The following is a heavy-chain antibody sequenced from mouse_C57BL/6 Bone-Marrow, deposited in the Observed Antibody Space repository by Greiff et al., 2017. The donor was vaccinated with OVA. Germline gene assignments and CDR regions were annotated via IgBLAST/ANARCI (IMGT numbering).Heavy chain of an antibody. V-gene: IGHV1-69*01. D-gene: IGHD1-1*01. CDR3: ARSLYYGSSYLDY. CDR1: GYTFTSYW. CDR2: IDPSDSYT. J-gene: IGHJ2*01. Sequence: VQLQQPGAELVMPGASVKLSCKASGYTFTSYWMHWVKQRPGQGLEWIGEIDPSDSYTNYNQKFKGKSTLTVDKSSSTAYMQLSSLTSEDSAVYYGARSLYYGSSYLDYWGQGTTLTVSS.